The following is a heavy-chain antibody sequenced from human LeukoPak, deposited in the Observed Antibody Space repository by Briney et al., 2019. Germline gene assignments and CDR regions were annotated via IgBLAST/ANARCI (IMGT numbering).Heavy chain of an antibody. Sequence: GESLKISFKGSGYSFTYYWIGWVRQMPGKGLEWMGLIYPGDSDTRYRPSFQGQVTISVDKSISTAYLQWSSLKASDTAMYYCARQDGNSKYYFDYWGQGTLVTVSS. V-gene: IGHV5-51*01. CDR3: ARQDGNSKYYFDY. D-gene: IGHD1-1*01. CDR1: GYSFTYYW. J-gene: IGHJ4*02. CDR2: IYPGDSDT.